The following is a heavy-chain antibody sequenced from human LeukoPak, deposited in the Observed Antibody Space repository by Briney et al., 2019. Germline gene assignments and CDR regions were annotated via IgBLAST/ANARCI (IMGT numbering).Heavy chain of an antibody. J-gene: IGHJ6*02. CDR3: ARWLRGIAEEDGMDV. D-gene: IGHD6-13*01. V-gene: IGHV3-23*01. Sequence: GGSLRLSCAASGFTFSFYAMTWVRQAPGKGLEWVSAISGSGTGTHYADSVKGRFTISRGNAKNSLYLQMNSLRAEDTAVYYCARWLRGIAEEDGMDVWGQGTTVIVSS. CDR1: GFTFSFYA. CDR2: ISGSGTGT.